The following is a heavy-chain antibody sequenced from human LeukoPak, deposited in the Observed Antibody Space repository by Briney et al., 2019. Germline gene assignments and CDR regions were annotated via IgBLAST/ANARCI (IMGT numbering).Heavy chain of an antibody. D-gene: IGHD6-6*01. CDR3: ARDVSSMFPNWFDP. CDR1: GDSISSRTYY. V-gene: IGHV4-31*03. Sequence: SETLSLTCSVSGDSISSRTYYWTWIRQHPEKGLEWIGYIWSSGSTNYNPVLKSRVTISVDTSKNQFSLKLTSVTAADTAIYYCARDVSSMFPNWFDPWGQGILVIVSS. CDR2: IWSSGST. J-gene: IGHJ5*02.